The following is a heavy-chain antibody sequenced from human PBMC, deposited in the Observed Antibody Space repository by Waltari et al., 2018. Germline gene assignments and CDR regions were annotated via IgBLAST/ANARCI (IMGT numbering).Heavy chain of an antibody. Sequence: QLQLQESGPGLVKPSETLSLTCTVSGGSISSSSYYWGWIRQPPGKGLEWIGSIYYSGSTYYNPSLKSRVTISVDASKNQFSLKLSSVTAADTAVYYCAGILIAAAAYFDYWGQGTLVTVSS. CDR1: GGSISSSSYY. J-gene: IGHJ4*02. CDR3: AGILIAAAAYFDY. D-gene: IGHD6-13*01. CDR2: IYYSGST. V-gene: IGHV4-39*01.